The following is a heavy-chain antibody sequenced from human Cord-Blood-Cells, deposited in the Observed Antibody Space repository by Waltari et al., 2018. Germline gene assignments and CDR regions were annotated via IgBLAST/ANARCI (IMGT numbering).Heavy chain of an antibody. D-gene: IGHD2-21*01. J-gene: IGHJ3*02. CDR1: GFTFSSYW. CDR2: IKKDGSEK. CDR3: ARGLAGDDAFDI. Sequence: EVQLVESGGGLVQPGGSLRLSCAASGFTFSSYWMSWVRQAPGKGLEWVAKIKKDGSEKDYVDSVKGRFTISRDNAKNSLYLQMNSLRAEDTAVYYCARGLAGDDAFDIWGQGTMVTVSS. V-gene: IGHV3-7*01.